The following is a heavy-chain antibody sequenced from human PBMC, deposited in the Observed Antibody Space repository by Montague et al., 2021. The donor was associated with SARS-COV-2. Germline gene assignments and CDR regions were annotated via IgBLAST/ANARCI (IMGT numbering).Heavy chain of an antibody. V-gene: IGHV4-59*01. CDR1: GGSISSYY. Sequence: SETLSLTCTVSGGSISSYYWSWIRQPPGKGLEWIGYIYYSGSTNYNPSLKSRVTISVDTSKNQFSLKLNSMTAADTAVYYCARDVGYDSSGPDAFDIWGQGTMVTVSS. CDR2: IYYSGST. J-gene: IGHJ3*02. CDR3: ARDVGYDSSGPDAFDI. D-gene: IGHD3-22*01.